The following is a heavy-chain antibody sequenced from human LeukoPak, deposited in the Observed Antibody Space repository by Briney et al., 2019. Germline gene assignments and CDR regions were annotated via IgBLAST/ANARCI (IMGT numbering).Heavy chain of an antibody. Sequence: ASGKVSCKAAGYTFTSDDVNWVRQATGQGREWMGWINPNNGNLGYAQKFQGRVTITRNTPISTAYMELSSLTSEDTAVYYCARSDHNSWNAFDIWGQGTMVTVSS. J-gene: IGHJ3*02. CDR2: INPNNGNL. CDR1: GYTFTSDD. CDR3: ARSDHNSWNAFDI. D-gene: IGHD1-26*01. V-gene: IGHV1-8*03.